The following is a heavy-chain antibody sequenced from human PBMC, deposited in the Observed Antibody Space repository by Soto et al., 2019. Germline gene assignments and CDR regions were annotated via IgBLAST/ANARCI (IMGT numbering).Heavy chain of an antibody. Sequence: QLQLQESGPGLVKPSETLSLTCTVSGGSISSSNYYWGWIRQPPGKGLEWIGNIYYSGSTYYNPSLKSRVTISVDTSKNQFSLKLTSVTAADTAVYYCARDDPKLLLDYWGQGTLVTVSS. CDR1: GGSISSSNYY. V-gene: IGHV4-39*02. D-gene: IGHD2-15*01. CDR3: ARDDPKLLLDY. CDR2: IYYSGST. J-gene: IGHJ4*02.